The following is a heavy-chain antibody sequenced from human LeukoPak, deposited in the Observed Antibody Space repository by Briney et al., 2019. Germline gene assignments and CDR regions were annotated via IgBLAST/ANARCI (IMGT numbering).Heavy chain of an antibody. CDR2: MNPNSGNT. CDR3: ARVKSYYYDTSDKDAFDI. Sequence: GASVKVSCKASGYTFTSYDINWVRQATGQGLEWMGWMNPNSGNTGYAQNFQGRVTMTRNTSISTAYMELSSLRSEDTAVYYCARVKSYYYDTSDKDAFDIWGQGTMVTVSS. J-gene: IGHJ3*02. CDR1: GYTFTSYD. D-gene: IGHD3-22*01. V-gene: IGHV1-8*01.